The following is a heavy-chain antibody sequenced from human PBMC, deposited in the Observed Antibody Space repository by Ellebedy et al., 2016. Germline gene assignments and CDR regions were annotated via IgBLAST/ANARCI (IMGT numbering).Heavy chain of an antibody. Sequence: SETLSLTCAVYGGSFSGYYWSWIRQPPGKGLEWIGEINHSGSTNYNPSLKSRVTISVDKSKNQFSLKLSSVTAADTAVYYCASRSFCSGGSCYPYYGMDVWGQGTTVTVSS. V-gene: IGHV4-34*01. CDR2: INHSGST. CDR3: ASRSFCSGGSCYPYYGMDV. J-gene: IGHJ6*02. D-gene: IGHD2-15*01. CDR1: GGSFSGYY.